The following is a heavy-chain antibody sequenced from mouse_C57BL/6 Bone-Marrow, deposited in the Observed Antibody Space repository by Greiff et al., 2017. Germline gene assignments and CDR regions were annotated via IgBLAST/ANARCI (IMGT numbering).Heavy chain of an antibody. Sequence: EVKLQESGAELVKPGASVKLSCTASGFNIKDYYMHWVKQRTEQGLEWIGRIDPEDGETKYAPKFQGKATITADTSSNPAYLQLSSLTSEDTAVYYCAYYYGSSYDFDYWGQGTTLTVSS. CDR1: GFNIKDYY. CDR2: IDPEDGET. V-gene: IGHV14-2*01. J-gene: IGHJ2*01. D-gene: IGHD1-1*01. CDR3: AYYYGSSYDFDY.